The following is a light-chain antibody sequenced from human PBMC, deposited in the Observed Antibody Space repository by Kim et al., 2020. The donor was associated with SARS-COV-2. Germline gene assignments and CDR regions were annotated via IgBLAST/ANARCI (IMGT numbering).Light chain of an antibody. CDR3: QQLNSYPLT. Sequence: DIQLTQSPSFLSASVGDRVTITCRASQGVSTYLAWYQQKPGKVPKLLIYAASTLQSGVPPRFSGSGSGTEFTLTISSLQPEDFSTYYCQQLNSYPLTFGGGSKVDSK. J-gene: IGKJ4*01. V-gene: IGKV1-9*01. CDR1: QGVSTY. CDR2: AAS.